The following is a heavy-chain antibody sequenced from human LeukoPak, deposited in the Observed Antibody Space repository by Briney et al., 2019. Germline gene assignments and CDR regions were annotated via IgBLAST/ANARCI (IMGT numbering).Heavy chain of an antibody. Sequence: SETLSLTRTVSSGSISSSNYYWGWIRQPPGKGLEWIGSIYYSGNTYYNSSLKSRVTISVDTSKNHFSLKLSSVTAADTAVYYCARHAYYDFVTGLFDPWGQGTLVTVSS. CDR3: ARHAYYDFVTGLFDP. J-gene: IGHJ5*02. CDR1: SGSISSSNYY. CDR2: IYYSGNT. V-gene: IGHV4-39*01. D-gene: IGHD3-3*01.